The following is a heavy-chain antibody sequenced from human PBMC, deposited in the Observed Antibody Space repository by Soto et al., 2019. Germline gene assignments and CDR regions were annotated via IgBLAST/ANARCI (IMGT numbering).Heavy chain of an antibody. V-gene: IGHV1-8*01. J-gene: IGHJ4*02. Sequence: QVQLVQSGAEVKKPGASVKVSCKTSGYTFTNYDINWMRQAPGQGLEWLGWMSPNIGDTGYAQSFQDRLTLTKDTSISTAYMELSSLTSEDPAVYFCARNRRETGDFDYWGQGTLVTVSS. CDR2: MSPNIGDT. CDR3: ARNRRETGDFDY. D-gene: IGHD7-27*01. CDR1: GYTFTNYD.